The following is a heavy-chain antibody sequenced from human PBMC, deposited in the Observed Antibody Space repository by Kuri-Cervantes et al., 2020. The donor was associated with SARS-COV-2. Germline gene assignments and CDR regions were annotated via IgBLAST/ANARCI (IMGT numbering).Heavy chain of an antibody. V-gene: IGHV4-59*01. J-gene: IGHJ6*02. CDR3: ARDSSGYYYYGMDV. Sequence: ESLKISCTVSYASMTSFYWSWIRQPPGKGLEWIGYIYYSGSTNYNPSLKSRVTISVDTSKNQFSLKLSSVTAADTAVYYCARDSSGYYYYGMDVWGQGTTVTVSS. CDR2: IYYSGST. CDR1: YASMTSFY. D-gene: IGHD3-3*01.